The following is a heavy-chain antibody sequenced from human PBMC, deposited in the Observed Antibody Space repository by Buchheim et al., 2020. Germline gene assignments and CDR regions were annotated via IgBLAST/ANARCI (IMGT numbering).Heavy chain of an antibody. CDR3: ARSGYYGSGSYYNVPYYYGMDV. D-gene: IGHD3-10*01. CDR2: INHSGST. V-gene: IGHV4-34*01. Sequence: QVQLQQWGAGLLKPSETLSLTCAVYGGSFSGYYWSWIRQPPGKGLEWIGEINHSGSTNYNPSLKSRVTISVDTSKNQLSLKLSSVTAADTAVYYCARSGYYGSGSYYNVPYYYGMDVWGQGTT. CDR1: GGSFSGYY. J-gene: IGHJ6*02.